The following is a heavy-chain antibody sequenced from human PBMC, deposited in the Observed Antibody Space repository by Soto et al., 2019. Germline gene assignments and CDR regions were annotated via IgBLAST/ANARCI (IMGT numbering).Heavy chain of an antibody. D-gene: IGHD2-21*01. CDR3: ARRSLAYCGCECYSSFAFDI. J-gene: IGHJ3*02. V-gene: IGHV5-51*01. Sequence: GESLKISYKGSGYSFTSYWIGWVRQMPGKGLEWMGIIYPVDYDTTYSQSFQRQFSIPADKPISTAYLQWSSLKAPDTAMYYWARRSLAYCGCECYSSFAFDIWGQGTMVTVSS. CDR1: GYSFTSYW. CDR2: IYPVDYDT.